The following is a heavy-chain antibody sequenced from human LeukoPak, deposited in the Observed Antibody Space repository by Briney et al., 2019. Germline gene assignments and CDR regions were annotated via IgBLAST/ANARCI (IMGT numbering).Heavy chain of an antibody. CDR1: GFTFSRYV. CDR3: ARDSLSYYYDSGSYYPDY. J-gene: IGHJ4*02. Sequence: PGGSLRLSCAASGFTFSRYVLHWVRQAPGEGLEWVALISNDGSNKYYADCVKGRFTISRDNSKDTMYLQMNSLRAEDTAVYYCARDSLSYYYDSGSYYPDYWGQGTLVIVSS. CDR2: ISNDGSNK. D-gene: IGHD3-10*01. V-gene: IGHV3-30-3*01.